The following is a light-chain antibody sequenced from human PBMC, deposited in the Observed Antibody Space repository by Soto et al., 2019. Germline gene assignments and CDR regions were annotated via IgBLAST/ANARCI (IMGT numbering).Light chain of an antibody. Sequence: QLVLTQSPSASASLGGSVKLTCTPSSGHSSYAIAWHQQHPEKGPRFLMKLNSDGSHSKGDGIPDRFSGSSSGAERHLTISSLQSDDEADSYCQTWGTGILVFGGGTKLTVL. CDR2: LNSDGSH. V-gene: IGLV4-69*01. J-gene: IGLJ2*01. CDR1: SGHSSYA. CDR3: QTWGTGILV.